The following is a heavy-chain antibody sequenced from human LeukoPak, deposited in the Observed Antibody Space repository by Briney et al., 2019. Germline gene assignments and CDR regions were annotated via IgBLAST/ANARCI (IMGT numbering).Heavy chain of an antibody. CDR1: DYSISSGYY. CDR3: ARVNRRGAYYFDY. D-gene: IGHD4/OR15-4a*01. Sequence: SETLSLTCTVSDYSISSGYYWGWIRQPPGKGLEWIGSIYHSGSTYYNPSLKSRVTISVDTSKNQFSLKLSSVTAADTAVYHCARVNRRGAYYFDYWGQGTLVTVSS. CDR2: IYHSGST. V-gene: IGHV4-38-2*02. J-gene: IGHJ4*02.